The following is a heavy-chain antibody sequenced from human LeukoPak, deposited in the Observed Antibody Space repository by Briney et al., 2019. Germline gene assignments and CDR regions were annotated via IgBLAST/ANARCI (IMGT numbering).Heavy chain of an antibody. CDR2: ISWNSGSI. J-gene: IGHJ4*02. CDR1: GFTFDDYA. CDR3: AKDKREYYGSSGYYYGPFDY. Sequence: PGRSLRLSCAASGFTFDDYAMHWVRQAPGKGLEWVSGISWNSGSIGYADSVKGRFTISRDNAKNSLYLQMNSLRAEDTALYYCAKDKREYYGSSGYYYGPFDYWGQGTLVTVSS. D-gene: IGHD3-22*01. V-gene: IGHV3-9*01.